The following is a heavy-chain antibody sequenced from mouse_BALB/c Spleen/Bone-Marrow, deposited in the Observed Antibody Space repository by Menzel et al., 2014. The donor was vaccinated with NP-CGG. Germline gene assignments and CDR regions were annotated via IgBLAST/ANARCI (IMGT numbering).Heavy chain of an antibody. CDR2: IYPFNGGT. Sequence: VQLQQSGPELVKSGTSVKISCKASGYTFTDYNMHCVKQSHGKSLEWIGYIYPFNGGTDYNQKFKSKATMTVDKSSSTEYMELRNLTSEDSAVYYCARWDYWGHGTTLTVSS. CDR1: GYTFTDYN. CDR3: ARWDY. J-gene: IGHJ2*01. V-gene: IGHV1S29*02.